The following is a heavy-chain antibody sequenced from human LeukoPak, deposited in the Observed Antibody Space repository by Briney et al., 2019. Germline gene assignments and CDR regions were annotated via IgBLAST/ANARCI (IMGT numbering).Heavy chain of an antibody. CDR2: TIPIFGTA. CDR1: GGTFSSYA. V-gene: IGHV1-69*05. CDR3: ARDLSGYDSYYYYMDV. J-gene: IGHJ6*03. Sequence: GASAKVSCKASGGTFSSYAISWVRQAPGQGLEWMGGTIPIFGTANYAQKFQGRVTITTDESTSTAYMELSSLRSEDTAVYYCARDLSGYDSYYYYMDVWGKGTTVTVSS. D-gene: IGHD5-12*01.